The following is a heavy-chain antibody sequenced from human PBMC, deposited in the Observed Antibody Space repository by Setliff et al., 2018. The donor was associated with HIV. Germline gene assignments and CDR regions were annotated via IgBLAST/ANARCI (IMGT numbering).Heavy chain of an antibody. CDR1: GYTFTSYT. J-gene: IGHJ6*02. D-gene: IGHD6-13*01. V-gene: IGHV1-3*01. CDR2: INSGNGNT. Sequence: ASVKVSCKASGYTFTSYTMHWVRQAPGQRLEWMGWINSGNGNTKYSQKFQGRVSMTRDTSTSTVYMELSSLRSEDTAVYYCARDSDQAATGRYGMDVWGQGTTVTVSS. CDR3: ARDSDQAATGRYGMDV.